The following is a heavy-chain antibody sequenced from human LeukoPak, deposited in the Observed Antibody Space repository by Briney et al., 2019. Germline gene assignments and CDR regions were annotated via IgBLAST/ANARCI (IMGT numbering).Heavy chain of an antibody. D-gene: IGHD3-10*01. CDR3: AKDRGITMVRGVIIGQIDY. CDR2: ISYDGSNK. CDR1: GFIFTTYT. Sequence: GGSLRLSCEASGFIFTTYTIHWVRQAPGKGLEWVAIISYDGSNKYYADSVKGRFTISRDNSKNTLSLQMNSLRAEDTAVYYCAKDRGITMVRGVIIGQIDYWGQGTLVTVSS. J-gene: IGHJ4*02. V-gene: IGHV3-30*04.